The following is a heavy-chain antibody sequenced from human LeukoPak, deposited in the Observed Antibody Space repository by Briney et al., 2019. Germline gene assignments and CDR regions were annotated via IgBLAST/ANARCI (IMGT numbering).Heavy chain of an antibody. J-gene: IGHJ4*02. Sequence: AASVKVSCKASGYTFTGYYMHWVRQAPGQGLEWMGRINPNSGGTNYAQKFQGRVTMTRDTSISTAYMELSRLRSDDTAVYYCARSSSGGFYTRFDYWGQGTLVTVSS. CDR2: INPNSGGT. CDR3: ARSSSGGFYTRFDY. V-gene: IGHV1-2*06. CDR1: GYTFTGYY. D-gene: IGHD3-22*01.